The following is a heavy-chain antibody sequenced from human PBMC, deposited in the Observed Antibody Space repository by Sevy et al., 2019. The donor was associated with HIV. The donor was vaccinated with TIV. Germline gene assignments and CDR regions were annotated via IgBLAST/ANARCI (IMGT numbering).Heavy chain of an antibody. Sequence: GGSLRLSCAASGFTFSSYSMNWVRQAPGKGLEWVSSISSSSSYIYYADSVKGRFTISRDNAKNSLYLQMNSLRAEDMAVYYCARFSRGPSGGTLDYWGQGTLVTVSS. CDR3: ARFSRGPSGGTLDY. CDR2: ISSSSSYI. V-gene: IGHV3-21*01. J-gene: IGHJ4*02. D-gene: IGHD2-15*01. CDR1: GFTFSSYS.